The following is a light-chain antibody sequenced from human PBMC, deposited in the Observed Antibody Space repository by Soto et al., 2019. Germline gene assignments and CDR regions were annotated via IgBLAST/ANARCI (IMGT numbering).Light chain of an antibody. V-gene: IGKV1-33*01. CDR1: HDISDY. Sequence: DVQMTQSPSSLSAAVGDRVTITCQASHDISDYLNWYQHKPGEAPKLLIYDASKLEAGVPSRFSGRGSGTDFTLTISSLEPEDFAVYYCQQRSDSITVGQGTRLEIK. CDR2: DAS. J-gene: IGKJ5*01. CDR3: QQRSDSIT.